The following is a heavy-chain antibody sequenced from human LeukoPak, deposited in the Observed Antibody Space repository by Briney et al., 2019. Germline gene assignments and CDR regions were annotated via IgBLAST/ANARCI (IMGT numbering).Heavy chain of an antibody. V-gene: IGHV4-59*12. CDR1: GGSISNY. Sequence: SETLSLTCTVSGGSISNYWSWIRQPPGKGLEWIGYIYYSGSTNYNPSLKSRVTISVDTSKNQFSLKLSSVTAADTAVYYCARATEPGSSTWDWFDPWGQGTLVTVSS. CDR2: IYYSGST. J-gene: IGHJ5*02. CDR3: ARATEPGSSTWDWFDP. D-gene: IGHD2-2*01.